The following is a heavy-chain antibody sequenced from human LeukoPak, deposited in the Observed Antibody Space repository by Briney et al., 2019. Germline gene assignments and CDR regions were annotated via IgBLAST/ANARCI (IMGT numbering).Heavy chain of an antibody. D-gene: IGHD3-10*01. CDR3: AREPRSRYYYGSGASWFDP. Sequence: GGSLRLSCAASGFTFSSYWMSWVRQAPGKGLEWVANIKQDGSEKYYMDSVKGRFTISRDNAKNSLYLQMNSLRAEDTAVYYCAREPRSRYYYGSGASWFDPWGQGTLVTVSS. V-gene: IGHV3-7*01. CDR1: GFTFSSYW. J-gene: IGHJ5*02. CDR2: IKQDGSEK.